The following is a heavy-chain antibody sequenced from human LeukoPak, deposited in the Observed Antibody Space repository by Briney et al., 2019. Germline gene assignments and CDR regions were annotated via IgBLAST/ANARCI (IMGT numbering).Heavy chain of an antibody. D-gene: IGHD3-10*01. Sequence: SGTLSLTCGVSGGSISSTNWWSWVRQPPGKGLEWIGEIYYSRSTNYNPSLKSRVTISVDKSKNQFSLKLSSVTAADTAVYYCATANLVRAFDIWGQGTMVTVSS. CDR2: IYYSRST. V-gene: IGHV4-4*02. J-gene: IGHJ3*02. CDR3: ATANLVRAFDI. CDR1: GGSISSTNW.